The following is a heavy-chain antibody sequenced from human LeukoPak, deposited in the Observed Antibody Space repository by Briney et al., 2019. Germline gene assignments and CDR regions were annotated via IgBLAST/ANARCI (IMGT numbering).Heavy chain of an antibody. CDR2: INWNGGIT. J-gene: IGHJ4*02. CDR1: GFTFDDYG. Sequence: GGSLRLSCAASGFTFDDYGMSWVRQAPGKGLEWVSGINWNGGITGYADSVKGRFTISTDNAKHSLYLQMNSLRAEDTALYYCARRDTGSSHPFDYWGQGTLVTVSS. V-gene: IGHV3-20*04. CDR3: ARRDTGSSHPFDY. D-gene: IGHD1-26*01.